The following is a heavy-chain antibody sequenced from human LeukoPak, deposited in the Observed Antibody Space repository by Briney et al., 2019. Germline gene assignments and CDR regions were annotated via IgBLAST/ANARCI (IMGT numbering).Heavy chain of an antibody. CDR3: ARGALVYCGGDCYSVIGNLYYFDY. D-gene: IGHD2-21*01. J-gene: IGHJ4*02. Sequence: SETLSLTCAVYGGSFSGYYWSWIRQPPGKGLEWIGEINHSGSTNYNPSLKSRVTISVDTSKNQFSLKLSSVTAADTAVYYCARGALVYCGGDCYSVIGNLYYFDYWGQGTLVTVSS. V-gene: IGHV4-34*01. CDR2: INHSGST. CDR1: GGSFSGYY.